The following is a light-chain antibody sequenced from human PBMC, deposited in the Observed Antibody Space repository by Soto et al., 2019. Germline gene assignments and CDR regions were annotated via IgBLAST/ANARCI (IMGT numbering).Light chain of an antibody. J-gene: IGKJ2*01. V-gene: IGKV3-20*01. CDR1: QTVSSSY. CDR3: HQYSGPPYT. CDR2: DTF. Sequence: EIVLTQSPGTLSLSPGERVTLSCRASQTVSSSYFGWFQQRPGQAPRLLIYDTFYRATGIPDRFSASGSGTDFTLTISRLEPEDLAVYYCHQYSGPPYTVGQGTKLEI.